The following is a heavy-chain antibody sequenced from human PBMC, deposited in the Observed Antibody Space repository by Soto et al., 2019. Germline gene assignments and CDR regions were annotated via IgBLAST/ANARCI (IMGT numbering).Heavy chain of an antibody. D-gene: IGHD4-17*01. CDR2: IKQDGSEK. CDR3: ARHHDYDDYGAIYYFDY. CDR1: GFTFSSYW. Sequence: EVQLVESGGGLVQPGGSLRLSCAASGFTFSSYWMSWVRQAPGKGLEWVANIKQDGSEKYYVDSVKGRFTISRDNAKKSLYLQMNSLRAEDTAVYYWARHHDYDDYGAIYYFDYWGQGTLVTVSS. J-gene: IGHJ4*02. V-gene: IGHV3-7*01.